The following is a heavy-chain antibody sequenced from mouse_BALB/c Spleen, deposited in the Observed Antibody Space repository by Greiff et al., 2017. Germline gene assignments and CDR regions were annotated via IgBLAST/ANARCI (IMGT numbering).Heavy chain of an antibody. CDR2: IYPGNSDT. CDR3: TREGALIRLRDAMDY. Sequence: VQLQQSGTVLARPGASVKMSCKASGYTFTSYWMHWVKQRPGQGLEWIGAIYPGNSDTSYNQKFKGKAKLTAVTSTSTAYMELSSLTNEDSAVYYCTREGALIRLRDAMDYWGQGTSVTVSS. V-gene: IGHV1-5*01. J-gene: IGHJ4*01. CDR1: GYTFTSYW. D-gene: IGHD1-2*01.